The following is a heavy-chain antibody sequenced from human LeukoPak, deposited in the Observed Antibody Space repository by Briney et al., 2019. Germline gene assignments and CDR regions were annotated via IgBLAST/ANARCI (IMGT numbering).Heavy chain of an antibody. V-gene: IGHV4-59*08. Sequence: SETLSLTCTVSGGSISSYYWSWIRQPPGKGLEWIGYIYYSGSTNYNPSVKSRVTISVDTSKNQFSLKLSSVTAADTAVYYCARLGPYSSSWYDYWGQGTLVTVSS. CDR1: GGSISSYY. J-gene: IGHJ4*02. D-gene: IGHD6-13*01. CDR2: IYYSGST. CDR3: ARLGPYSSSWYDY.